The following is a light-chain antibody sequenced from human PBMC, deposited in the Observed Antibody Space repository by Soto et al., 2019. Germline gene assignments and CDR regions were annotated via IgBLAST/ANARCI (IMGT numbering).Light chain of an antibody. CDR3: LQLYNFSWT. V-gene: IGKV1-6*01. J-gene: IGKJ1*01. Sequence: IQMTPSPSSLSASVGDRVTITCRASQGIINDLARYQQTPGKAPKLLIFAASNLQSGVPSRFSGSGSGTDFTLTISRLQPEDFATYYCLQLYNFSWTFGQGTKVDIK. CDR1: QGIIND. CDR2: AAS.